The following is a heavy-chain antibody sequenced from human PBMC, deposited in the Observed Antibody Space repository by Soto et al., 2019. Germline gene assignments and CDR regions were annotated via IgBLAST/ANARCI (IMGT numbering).Heavy chain of an antibody. CDR3: ARLRGYCTNGVCRDWYYYYYMDV. CDR2: IYYSGST. D-gene: IGHD2-8*01. J-gene: IGHJ6*03. Sequence: PSETLSLTCTVSGGSISSYYWSWIRQPPGKGLEWIGYIYYSGSTNYNPSLKSRVTISVDTSKNQFSLKLSSVTAADTAVYYCARLRGYCTNGVCRDWYYYYYMDVWGKGTTVTVSS. CDR1: GGSISSYY. V-gene: IGHV4-59*08.